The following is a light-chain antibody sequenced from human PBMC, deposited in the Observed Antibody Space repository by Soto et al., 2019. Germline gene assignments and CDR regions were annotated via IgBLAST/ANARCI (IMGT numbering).Light chain of an antibody. CDR3: QQYNNWPLP. Sequence: DIVMTQSPATLSVSPGERATLSCRASQSISSNLAWYQQKPGQAPRLLIDGASTRATGISARFSGSGSGTEFTLTISSLQSEDLAVYYCQQYNNWPLPFGQGTRLEIK. J-gene: IGKJ5*01. CDR2: GAS. V-gene: IGKV3-15*01. CDR1: QSISSN.